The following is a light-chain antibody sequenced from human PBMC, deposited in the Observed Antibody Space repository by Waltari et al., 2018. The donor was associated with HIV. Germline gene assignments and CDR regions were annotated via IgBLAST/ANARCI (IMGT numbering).Light chain of an antibody. CDR3: CSYAGSSAFV. Sequence: QSALTQPASVSGSPGQSITISCTGNSSDVGSYNIVSWYQPHPGKAPKLLIFEVTKRPSGVSNRFSGSKSGNTASLTISGLQADDEADYYCCSYAGSSAFVFGTGTKVTVL. CDR1: SSDVGSYNI. J-gene: IGLJ1*01. CDR2: EVT. V-gene: IGLV2-23*02.